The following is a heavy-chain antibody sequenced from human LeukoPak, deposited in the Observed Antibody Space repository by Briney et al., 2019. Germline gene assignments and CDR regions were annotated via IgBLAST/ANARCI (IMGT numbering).Heavy chain of an antibody. J-gene: IGHJ4*02. CDR1: GFTFSSYS. Sequence: GGSLRLSCAASGFTFSSYSMNWVRQAPGKGLEWVSSISSSSSYISYADSVKGRFTISRDNAKNSLDLQMNSLRAEDTAVYYCAIDRYSSGWYTFDYWGQGTLVTVSS. D-gene: IGHD6-19*01. V-gene: IGHV3-21*01. CDR3: AIDRYSSGWYTFDY. CDR2: ISSSSSYI.